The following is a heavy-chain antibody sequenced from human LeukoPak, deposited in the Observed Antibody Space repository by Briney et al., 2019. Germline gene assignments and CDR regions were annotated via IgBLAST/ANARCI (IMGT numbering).Heavy chain of an antibody. V-gene: IGHV3-53*01. CDR3: ARYHGSGSYYNRWFDP. Sequence: GGSLRLSCAASGFTVSSNYMSWVRQAPGKGLEWVSVIYSGGSTYYADSVKGRFTISRDNSKNTLYLQMNSLRAEDTAVYYCARYHGSGSYYNRWFDPWGQGTLVTVSS. CDR2: IYSGGST. CDR1: GFTVSSNY. J-gene: IGHJ5*02. D-gene: IGHD3-10*01.